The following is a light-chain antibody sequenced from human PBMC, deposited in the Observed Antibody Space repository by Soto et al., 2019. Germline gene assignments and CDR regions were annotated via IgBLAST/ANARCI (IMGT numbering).Light chain of an antibody. J-gene: IGKJ1*01. CDR3: QQYGNSRGT. Sequence: WSKSPVQLTLAPGPRATLSFRSSQSVSTSYLAWYQQEPGQAPRLLIYGASSRATGIPDRSSGSGSGTDFTLTISGLEPEDFAVYYCQQYGNSRGTFGQGTKVDIK. V-gene: IGKV3-20*01. CDR1: QSVSTSY. CDR2: GAS.